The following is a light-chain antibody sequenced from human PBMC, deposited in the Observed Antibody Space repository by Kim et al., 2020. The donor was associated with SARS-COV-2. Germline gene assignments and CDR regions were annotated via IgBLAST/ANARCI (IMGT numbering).Light chain of an antibody. V-gene: IGLV1-51*01. CDR2: DDS. Sequence: GQKVTISCSGSSSNIGNHYVSWYQQRPGAAPKLRLYDDSRRPSGIPDRFSGSKSGPSATLGITGLQTGDEADYYCGTWDNSLNAAVFGGGTQLTVL. CDR3: GTWDNSLNAAV. CDR1: SSNIGNHY. J-gene: IGLJ3*02.